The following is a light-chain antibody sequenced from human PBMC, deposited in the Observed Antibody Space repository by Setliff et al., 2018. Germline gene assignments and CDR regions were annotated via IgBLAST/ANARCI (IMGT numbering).Light chain of an antibody. J-gene: IGLJ1*01. Sequence: QSALTQPPSASGSPGQSVTISCTGTSSDVGGYNYVSWYQQHPGKAPKLMIYEVSKRPSRVPDRFSGSKSGNTASLTVSGLQAEDEADYYCSSYAGSNNPYVFGTGTKGTVL. CDR3: SSYAGSNNPYV. CDR2: EVS. V-gene: IGLV2-8*01. CDR1: SSDVGGYNY.